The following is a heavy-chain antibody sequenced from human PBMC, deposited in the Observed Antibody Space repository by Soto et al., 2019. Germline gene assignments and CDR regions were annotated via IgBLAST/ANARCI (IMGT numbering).Heavy chain of an antibody. V-gene: IGHV3-53*01. CDR3: ARGMYGSGSYYIGDAFDM. CDR1: GFTVSYNY. CDR2: IYRGGDA. J-gene: IGHJ3*02. D-gene: IGHD3-10*01. Sequence: LRLSCAVSGFTVSYNYMNWVRQAPGKGLEWVSVIYRGGDAFYADSVKGRFTISRDNSKNTLYLKMNSLRAEDTAVYYCARGMYGSGSYYIGDAFDMWGQGTMVTVSS.